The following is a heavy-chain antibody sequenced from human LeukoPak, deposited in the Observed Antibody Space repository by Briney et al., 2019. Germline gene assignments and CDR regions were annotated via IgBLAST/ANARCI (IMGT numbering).Heavy chain of an antibody. CDR3: AKGDKYYYDSSGYYCYFDY. CDR1: GFTFSDYY. D-gene: IGHD3-22*01. CDR2: ISGSGGST. Sequence: GGSLRLSFAASGFTFSDYYMSWIRQAPGKGLEWVSAISGSGGSTYYADSVKGRFTISRDNSKNTLYLQMNSLRAEDTAVYYCAKGDKYYYDSSGYYCYFDYWGQGTLVTVSS. J-gene: IGHJ4*02. V-gene: IGHV3-23*01.